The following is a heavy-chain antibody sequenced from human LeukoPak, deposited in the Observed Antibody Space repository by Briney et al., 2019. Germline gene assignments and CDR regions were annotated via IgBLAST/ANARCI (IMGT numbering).Heavy chain of an antibody. CDR1: GYTFTSYD. CDR2: MNPNRGNT. Sequence: GASVTVSCMASGYTFTSYDFNWVRQAAGQGGEWMGWMNPNRGNTEYAQKFQGRVTMTSNTAISTAYMELSRLRSEDTAVYYGAREGYCSGGSCYTSWDYYYGMDVWGQGTTVTVSS. V-gene: IGHV1-8*01. J-gene: IGHJ6*02. D-gene: IGHD2-15*01. CDR3: AREGYCSGGSCYTSWDYYYGMDV.